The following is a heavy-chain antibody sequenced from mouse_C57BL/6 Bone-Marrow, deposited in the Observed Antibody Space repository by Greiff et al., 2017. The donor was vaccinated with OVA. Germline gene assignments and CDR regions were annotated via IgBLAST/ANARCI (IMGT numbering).Heavy chain of an antibody. D-gene: IGHD1-1*01. J-gene: IGHJ1*03. V-gene: IGHV1-22*01. Sequence: VQLQQSGPELVKPGASVKMSCKASGYTFTDYNMHWVKQSHGKSLEWIGYINPNNGGTSYNQKFKGKATLTVNKSSSTAYMELSSLTSEDSAVYFCARYGTTVVGYFDVWGTGTTVTVSS. CDR2: INPNNGGT. CDR1: GYTFTDYN. CDR3: ARYGTTVVGYFDV.